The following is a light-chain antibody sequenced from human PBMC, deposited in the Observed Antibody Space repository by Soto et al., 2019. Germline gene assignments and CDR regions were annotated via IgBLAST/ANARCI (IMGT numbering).Light chain of an antibody. Sequence: QSALTQPASVSGSPGQSITISCTGTSSDVGGYNYVSWYQQHPGKAPKLMIYDVSNRPSGVSNRFSGSKSGNTASLTISGLQAEDEADYYCSSYTSSSTYVVLGGGTKVTV. J-gene: IGLJ2*01. CDR1: SSDVGGYNY. CDR3: SSYTSSSTYVV. V-gene: IGLV2-14*01. CDR2: DVS.